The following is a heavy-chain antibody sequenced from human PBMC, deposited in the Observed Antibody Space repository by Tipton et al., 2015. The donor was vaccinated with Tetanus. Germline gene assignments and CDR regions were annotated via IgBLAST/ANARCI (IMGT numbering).Heavy chain of an antibody. Sequence: QSGPEVKKPGASVKVSCKASGYTFTSYAVHWVRQAPGQRLEWMGWINADSGNTKYSQKFQGRVTITRDTSASTAYMELSSLRSEDTAVYYCARNYGDYVLHAVDIWGQGTMVTVSS. V-gene: IGHV1-3*01. J-gene: IGHJ3*02. CDR1: GYTFTSYA. CDR3: ARNYGDYVLHAVDI. D-gene: IGHD4-17*01. CDR2: INADSGNT.